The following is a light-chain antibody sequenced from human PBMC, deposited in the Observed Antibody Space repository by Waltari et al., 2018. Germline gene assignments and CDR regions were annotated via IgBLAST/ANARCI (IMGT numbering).Light chain of an antibody. CDR3: QHYTSYSGT. J-gene: IGKJ4*01. CDR2: KAS. V-gene: IGKV1-5*03. CDR1: QTISSW. Sequence: DIQMTQSPSTLSASVGDRVTITCRVSQTISSWLAWYQQKPGKVPKLLIYKASSLESGVPSRFSGSGSGTEFTLTISSLQPDDFATYYCQHYTSYSGTFGGGTKVEIK.